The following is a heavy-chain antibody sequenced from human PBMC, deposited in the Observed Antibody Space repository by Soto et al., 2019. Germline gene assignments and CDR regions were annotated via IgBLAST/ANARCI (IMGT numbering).Heavy chain of an antibody. D-gene: IGHD2-15*01. CDR2: IKSDGSST. J-gene: IGHJ4*02. CDR3: AREACSGGNCFYFGPDY. V-gene: IGHV3-74*01. Sequence: GGSMRLSCAASGITFSSYWMHLVRKAPGKGLVWVSRIKSDGSSTSYADSVKGRFTISRDNAKNTLYLQMNSLRAEDTAVYYCAREACSGGNCFYFGPDYWGQGTLVTVSS. CDR1: GITFSSYW.